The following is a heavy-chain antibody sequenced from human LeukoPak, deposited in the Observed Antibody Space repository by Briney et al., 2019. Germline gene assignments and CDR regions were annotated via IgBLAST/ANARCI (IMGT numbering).Heavy chain of an antibody. CDR3: ARDSDPTYRYGTSDAFDI. Sequence: SVNVSCTSSAGTFSSYAISRVRQPPGQGLEWMGEIIPIFGTANYAQKFQGRVTITADESTSTAYMELSSLRSEDTAVYYCARDSDPTYRYGTSDAFDIWGQGTMVTVSS. J-gene: IGHJ3*02. V-gene: IGHV1-69*01. CDR2: IIPIFGTA. CDR1: AGTFSSYA. D-gene: IGHD5-18*01.